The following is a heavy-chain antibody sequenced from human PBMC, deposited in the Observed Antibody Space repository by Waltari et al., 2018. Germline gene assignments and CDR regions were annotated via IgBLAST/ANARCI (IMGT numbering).Heavy chain of an antibody. CDR3: ARGEAYYDSRSGYYTVRYHGMDV. D-gene: IGHD3-3*01. Sequence: QMQLVQSGAEVKKPGASVKVSCKASGYTFTSYDINWVRQATGQGLEWMGWMNHNRGDTGYAQKFKGTVTMTRNTSISTAYMELSSLRSEDTAVYYCARGEAYYDSRSGYYTVRYHGMDVWGQGTTVTVSS. V-gene: IGHV1-8*01. CDR1: GYTFTSYD. CDR2: MNHNRGDT. J-gene: IGHJ6*02.